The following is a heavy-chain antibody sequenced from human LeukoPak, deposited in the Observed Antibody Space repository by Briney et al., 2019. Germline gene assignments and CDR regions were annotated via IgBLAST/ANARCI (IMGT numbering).Heavy chain of an antibody. CDR1: GGTFSSYA. CDR3: ARVPGIAAAAQSWFDP. D-gene: IGHD6-13*01. V-gene: IGHV1-69*04. CDR2: IIPILGIA. J-gene: IGHJ5*02. Sequence: SVKVSCKASGGTFSSYAISWVRQAPGQGLEWMGRIIPILGIANYAQKFQGRVTITADKSTSTAYMELSSLRSEDTAVYYCARVPGIAAAAQSWFDPWGQGTLVTVSS.